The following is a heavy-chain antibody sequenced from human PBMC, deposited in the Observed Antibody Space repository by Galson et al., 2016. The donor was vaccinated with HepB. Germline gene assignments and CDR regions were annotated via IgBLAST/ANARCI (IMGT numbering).Heavy chain of an antibody. V-gene: IGHV1-18*01. CDR3: ARDQGRAGFWGGPLITY. CDR2: ISAYNNDT. D-gene: IGHD3-3*01. J-gene: IGHJ4*02. Sequence: SVKVSCKVSGYTLISYDVTWVRQAPGQGLEWMGWISAYNNDTNYTQNFQGRVTMTTDTSTNTAYMELRSLRSDDTGVYYCARDQGRAGFWGGPLITYWGQGTLVTVSS. CDR1: GYTLISYD.